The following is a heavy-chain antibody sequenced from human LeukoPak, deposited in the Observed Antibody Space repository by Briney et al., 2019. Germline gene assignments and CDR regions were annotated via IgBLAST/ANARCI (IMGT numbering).Heavy chain of an antibody. Sequence: PSQTLSLTCTVSGGSISSGDYYWNWIRQPPGKGLEWIGYIYYTGRTYYNPSLKSRVTISVDRSKNQFSLKLSSVTAADTAVYYCARVRVSYSYEFDYWGQGTLVTVSS. J-gene: IGHJ4*02. CDR2: IYYTGRT. V-gene: IGHV4-30-4*01. CDR1: GGSISSGDYY. CDR3: ARVRVSYSYEFDY. D-gene: IGHD5-18*01.